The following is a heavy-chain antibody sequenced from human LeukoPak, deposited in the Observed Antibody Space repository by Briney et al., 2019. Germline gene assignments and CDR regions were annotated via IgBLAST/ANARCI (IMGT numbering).Heavy chain of an antibody. CDR3: AKGETYYYGSGLLFDY. Sequence: HSGRSLRLSCAASGFTFSSYGMHWVRQAPGKGLEWVAVISYDGSNKYYADSVKGRFTISRDNSKNTLYLQMNSLRAEDTAVYYCAKGETYYYGSGLLFDYWGQGTLVTVSS. CDR1: GFTFSSYG. V-gene: IGHV3-30*18. J-gene: IGHJ4*02. D-gene: IGHD3-10*01. CDR2: ISYDGSNK.